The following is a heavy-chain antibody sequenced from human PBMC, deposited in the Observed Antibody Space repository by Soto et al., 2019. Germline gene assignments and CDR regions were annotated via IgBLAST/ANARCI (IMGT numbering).Heavy chain of an antibody. J-gene: IGHJ5*02. CDR3: AKHSYGLLGWFDP. CDR2: FYYSGTT. Sequence: SLTCTVSGGSISSYYWSWIRQPPGKGLEWIGYFYYSGTTNYNPSLKSRVTISGDTSKNQFSLKLSSVTAADTAVYYCAKHSYGLLGWFDPWGQGTPVTVSS. D-gene: IGHD5-18*01. V-gene: IGHV4-59*01. CDR1: GGSISSYY.